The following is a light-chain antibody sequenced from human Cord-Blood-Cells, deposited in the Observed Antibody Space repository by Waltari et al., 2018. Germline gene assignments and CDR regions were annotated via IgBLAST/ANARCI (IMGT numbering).Light chain of an antibody. CDR2: DVS. CDR3: SSYTSSSTWV. J-gene: IGLJ3*02. Sequence: QSALPQPASVSGSPGQSLTISCTGTSSDVGCYNYVSWYQQHPGKAPKLMIYDVSNRPSGVSNRFSGSKSGNTASLTISGLQAEDEADYYCSSYTSSSTWVFGGGTKLTVL. CDR1: SSDVGCYNY. V-gene: IGLV2-14*03.